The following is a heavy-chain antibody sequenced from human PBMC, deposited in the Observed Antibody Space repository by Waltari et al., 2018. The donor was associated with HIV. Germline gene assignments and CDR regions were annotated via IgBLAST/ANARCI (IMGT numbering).Heavy chain of an antibody. CDR1: GFPSRSHW. CDR3: ARGGFYGSGSKVN. CDR2: IKQVGKEK. V-gene: IGHV3-7*04. D-gene: IGHD3-10*01. Sequence: EVQLVESGGGLVQPGGSLRLPCAASGFPSRSHWLSWVRQAPGKGVELVVNIKQVGKEKLYVGSGNGRFNICKGNAENLIYLQMNRLGAEDTGFYFCARGGFYGSGSKVNWGQGTLVTVSS. J-gene: IGHJ4*02.